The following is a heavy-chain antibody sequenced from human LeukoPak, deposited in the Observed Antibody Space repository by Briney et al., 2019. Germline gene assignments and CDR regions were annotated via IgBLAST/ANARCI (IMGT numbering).Heavy chain of an antibody. D-gene: IGHD3-22*01. J-gene: IGHJ4*02. CDR3: AKDLSYYDDAF. CDR2: ISGSGGST. CDR1: GFTFSSYA. V-gene: IGHV3-23*01. Sequence: GGSLRLSCAASGFTFSSYAMSWVRQAPGKGLEWVSAISGSGGSTYYADSVKGRLTISRDNSKNTLHLQMNSLRAEDTAVYYCAKDLSYYDDAFWGQGTLVTVSS.